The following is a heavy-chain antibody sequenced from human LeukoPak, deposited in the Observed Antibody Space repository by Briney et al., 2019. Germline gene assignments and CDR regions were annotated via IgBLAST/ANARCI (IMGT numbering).Heavy chain of an antibody. Sequence: KPSETLSLTCTVSGGSISNYYWTWIRQPPRQGLEWVGHISDSGSANYNPSLKSRVTISGDTSKNQVSLNLGSVTAADKAVYYCATDKGYHYYWGRGTLVTVSS. D-gene: IGHD5-12*01. CDR2: ISDSGSA. CDR1: GGSISNYY. CDR3: ATDKGYHYY. J-gene: IGHJ4*02. V-gene: IGHV4-59*01.